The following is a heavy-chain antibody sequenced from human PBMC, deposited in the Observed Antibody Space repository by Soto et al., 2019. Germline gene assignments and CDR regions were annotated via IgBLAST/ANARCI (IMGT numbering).Heavy chain of an antibody. V-gene: IGHV4-4*02. CDR1: GGSISSSNW. CDR2: IYHSGST. Sequence: QVQLQESGPGLVKPSGTLSLTCAVAGGSISSSNWWSWVRQPPGKGLEWIGEIYHSGSTNYNPSIKSGDTITVEKSKNHFSLKLTSVTAADTARYYCTRAAIGGSSWPVDYWGQVNLVTVSS. D-gene: IGHD6-13*01. CDR3: TRAAIGGSSWPVDY. J-gene: IGHJ4*02.